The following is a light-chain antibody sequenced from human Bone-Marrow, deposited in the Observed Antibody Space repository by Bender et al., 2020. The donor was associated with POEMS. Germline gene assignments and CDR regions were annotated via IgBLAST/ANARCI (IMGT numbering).Light chain of an antibody. CDR3: SSYATGSTSVL. J-gene: IGLJ2*01. Sequence: QSALTQPRSVSESPGQSVTISCTGTSSDVGGYNYVSWYQHHAGKAPKLIIYEASKRPSGVPDRFSGSKSGNTASLTLSGLQAEDEADYYCSSYATGSTSVLFGGGTKLTVL. CDR1: SSDVGGYNY. V-gene: IGLV2-11*01. CDR2: EAS.